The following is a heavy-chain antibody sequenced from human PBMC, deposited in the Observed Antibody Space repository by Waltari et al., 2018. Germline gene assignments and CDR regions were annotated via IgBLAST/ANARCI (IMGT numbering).Heavy chain of an antibody. D-gene: IGHD2-2*01. CDR3: AREGGYCSSTSCHPLGYYYYGMDV. CDR2: ISYDGSNK. V-gene: IGHV3-30-3*01. CDR1: GFTFSSYA. Sequence: QVQLVESGGGVVQPGRSLRLSCAASGFTFSSYAMHWVRQAPGKGLEWVAVISYDGSNKYYDASVKGRFTSSRDNSKNTLYLQMNSLRAEDTAVYYCAREGGYCSSTSCHPLGYYYYGMDVWGQGTTVTVSS. J-gene: IGHJ6*02.